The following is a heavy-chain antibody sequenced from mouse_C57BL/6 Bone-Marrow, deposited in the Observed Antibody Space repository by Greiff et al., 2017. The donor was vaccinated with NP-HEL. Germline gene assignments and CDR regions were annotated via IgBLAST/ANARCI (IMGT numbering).Heavy chain of an antibody. V-gene: IGHV7-3*01. CDR3: ARLRGGRRGYFDY. CDR2: IRNKANGYTT. D-gene: IGHD2-12*01. CDR1: GFTFTDYY. Sequence: EVKLQESGGGLVQPGGSLSLSCAASGFTFTDYYMSWVRQPPGEALEWFGFIRNKANGYTTGYSASVKGLFTIASDNSQNILYLQMNALRAEDSETYDGARLRGGRRGYFDYWGQGTTLTVSS. J-gene: IGHJ2*01.